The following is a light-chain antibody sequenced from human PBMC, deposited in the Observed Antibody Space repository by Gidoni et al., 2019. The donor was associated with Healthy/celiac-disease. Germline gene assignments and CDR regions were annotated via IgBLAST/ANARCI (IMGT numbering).Light chain of an antibody. CDR2: DAA. J-gene: IGKJ5*01. CDR1: QSVSSY. CDR3: RQRNDWPPVT. V-gene: IGKV3-11*01. Sequence: IVLTQSPATMSLSPGERATLSCRASQSVSSYLARYQQKPGRAPRLLINDAADRATGSPARLISGRAGADYTLTISSIVPEDFAVYYCRQRNDWPPVTFGQGTRLEIK.